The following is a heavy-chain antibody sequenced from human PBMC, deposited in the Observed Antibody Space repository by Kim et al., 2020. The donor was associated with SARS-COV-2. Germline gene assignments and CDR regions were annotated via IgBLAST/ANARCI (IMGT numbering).Heavy chain of an antibody. V-gene: IGHV4-59*08. CDR3: ARQTVSAGVDP. J-gene: IGHJ5*02. D-gene: IGHD6-19*01. CDR2: IYYSGNT. Sequence: SETLSLTCTVSGGSMTTYYWNWIRQPPGKGLEWIGFIYYSGNTNYNPSLRSPVTISVDTSKNQLSLKLRSVTAADTAVYYCARQTVSAGVDPWGQGTLVTVSS. CDR1: GGSMTTYY.